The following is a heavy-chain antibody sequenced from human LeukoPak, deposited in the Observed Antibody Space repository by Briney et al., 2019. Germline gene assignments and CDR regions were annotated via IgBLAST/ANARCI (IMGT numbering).Heavy chain of an antibody. CDR2: ISGSGGST. J-gene: IGHJ4*02. D-gene: IGHD6-19*01. CDR3: AKEGYSSGWYPGYFDY. Sequence: GGSLRLSCAASGFTFSSYAMSWVRQAPGKGLEWVSAISGSGGSTYYADSVKGRFTISRDNSKNTLYLQMNSLRAEDTAVYYCAKEGYSSGWYPGYFDYWGQGTLVTVSS. V-gene: IGHV3-23*01. CDR1: GFTFSSYA.